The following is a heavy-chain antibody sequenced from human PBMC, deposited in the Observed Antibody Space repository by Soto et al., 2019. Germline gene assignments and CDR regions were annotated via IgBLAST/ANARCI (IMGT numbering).Heavy chain of an antibody. CDR2: ISGYNGNT. J-gene: IGHJ5*02. V-gene: IGHV1-18*01. Sequence: QVQLVQSGDEVKNPGASVKVSCKTSGYTFFSYGISWVRQAPGRGLEWMGWISGYNGNTNYAQKFQARVTMTADTSTRTAYMELRSLRSDDTALYYCARKSSSSSWFDPWGQGTLVTVSS. CDR1: GYTFFSYG. CDR3: ARKSSSSSWFDP. D-gene: IGHD6-6*01.